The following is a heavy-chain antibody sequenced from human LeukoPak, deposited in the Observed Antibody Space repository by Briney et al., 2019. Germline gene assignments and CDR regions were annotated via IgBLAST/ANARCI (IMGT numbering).Heavy chain of an antibody. V-gene: IGHV3-30*18. CDR2: ISYDGSNI. Sequence: GRSLRLSCAASGFTFSTYGMHWVRQAPGKGLEWVALISYDGSNIYYADSVKGRFTISRDRSMNTLYLQMNSLRGEDTAVCFCAKDSSPAYFDYWGQGTLVTVSS. J-gene: IGHJ4*02. CDR1: GFTFSTYG. CDR3: AKDSSPAYFDY. D-gene: IGHD6-6*01.